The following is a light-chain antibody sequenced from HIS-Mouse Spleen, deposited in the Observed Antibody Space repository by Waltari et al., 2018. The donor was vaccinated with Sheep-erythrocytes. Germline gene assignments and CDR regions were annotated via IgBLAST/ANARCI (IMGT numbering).Light chain of an antibody. CDR2: KAS. Sequence: DIQMTQSPSTLSASVGDRVTLPCRASQSISSWLAWYQQKPGKAPKLLIYKASSLESGVPSRFSGSGSGTEFTLTISSLQPDDFATYYCQQYNSSLTFGPGTKVDIK. J-gene: IGKJ3*01. CDR3: QQYNSSLT. V-gene: IGKV1-5*03. CDR1: QSISSW.